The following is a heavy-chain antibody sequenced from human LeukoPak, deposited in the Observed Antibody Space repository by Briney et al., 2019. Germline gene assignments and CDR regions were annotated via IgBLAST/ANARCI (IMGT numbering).Heavy chain of an antibody. Sequence: GESLKISCKGSGYSFTSYWIGWVRQMPGKGLEWVGIIYPGDSDTRYSPSFQGQVTISADKSISTAYLQWSSLKASDTAMYYCARHRRIAAAGTTSDLDYWGQGTLVTVSS. V-gene: IGHV5-51*01. CDR2: IYPGDSDT. CDR1: GYSFTSYW. J-gene: IGHJ4*02. CDR3: ARHRRIAAAGTTSDLDY. D-gene: IGHD6-13*01.